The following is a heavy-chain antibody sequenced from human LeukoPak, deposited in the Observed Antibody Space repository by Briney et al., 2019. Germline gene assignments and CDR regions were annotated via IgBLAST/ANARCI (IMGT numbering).Heavy chain of an antibody. J-gene: IGHJ4*02. CDR2: ISSSSSYI. CDR1: GFTFSSYS. Sequence: GGSLTLSCAPSGFTFSSYSMNWVRQAPGKGLEWVSSISSSSSYINYADSVKGRFTISRDNAKNSLYLQMNSLRAEDTAVYYCARATDGDYVPYWGQGTLVTVSS. CDR3: ARATDGDYVPY. V-gene: IGHV3-21*01. D-gene: IGHD4-17*01.